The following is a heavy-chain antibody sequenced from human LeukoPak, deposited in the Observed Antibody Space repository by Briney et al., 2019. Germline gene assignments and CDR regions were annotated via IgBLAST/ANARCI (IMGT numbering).Heavy chain of an antibody. CDR2: ITPSGST. D-gene: IGHD3-22*01. CDR1: GGSFSGYF. J-gene: IGHJ4*01. Sequence: SETLSLTCVVYGGSFSGYFWSWIRQPPGEGLEWIGEITPSGSTNYSPSLKSRVSISIDTSKKKLSLRLTSVTAADSAVYYCASSFYYDSRDYWGQEPWSPSPQ. V-gene: IGHV4-34*01. CDR3: ASSFYYDSRDY.